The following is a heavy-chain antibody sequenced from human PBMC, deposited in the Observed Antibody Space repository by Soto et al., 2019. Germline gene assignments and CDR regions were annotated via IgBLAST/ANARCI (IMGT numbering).Heavy chain of an antibody. CDR3: ARDQKARSGSYYTFDP. J-gene: IGHJ5*02. CDR2: ISSSSSTI. D-gene: IGHD1-26*01. CDR1: GFTFSSYS. Sequence: PGGSLRLSCAASGFTFSSYSMNWVRQAPGKGLEWVSYISSSSSTIYYADSVKGRFTISRDNAKNSLYLQMNSLRDEDTAVYYCARDQKARSGSYYTFDPWGQGTLVTVSS. V-gene: IGHV3-48*02.